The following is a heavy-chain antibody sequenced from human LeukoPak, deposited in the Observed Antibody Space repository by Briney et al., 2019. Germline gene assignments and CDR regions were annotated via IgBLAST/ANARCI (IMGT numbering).Heavy chain of an antibody. V-gene: IGHV4-59*01. J-gene: IGHJ5*02. CDR2: IYYSGST. Sequence: TSETLSLTCTASGGSISSYYWSWIRQPPGKGLEWIGYIYYSGSTNYNPSLKSRVTISVDSSNIQFSLKLSSVTADDTAVYYCARVPVPALMISNGGWFDPWGQGTLVTVSS. CDR1: GGSISSYY. D-gene: IGHD2-2*01. CDR3: ARVPVPALMISNGGWFDP.